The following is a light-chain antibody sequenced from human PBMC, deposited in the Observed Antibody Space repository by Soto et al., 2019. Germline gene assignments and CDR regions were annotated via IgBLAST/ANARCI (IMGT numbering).Light chain of an antibody. Sequence: DIQMTQSPSTLSASVGDRVTITCRASQSISNWLAWYQQKPGKAPKLLIYDASSLERGVPSRFSGSGSGTELTLTISNLQPDDFATYYCQQYESYPLTFGGGTKVEIK. CDR2: DAS. V-gene: IGKV1-5*01. J-gene: IGKJ4*01. CDR1: QSISNW. CDR3: QQYESYPLT.